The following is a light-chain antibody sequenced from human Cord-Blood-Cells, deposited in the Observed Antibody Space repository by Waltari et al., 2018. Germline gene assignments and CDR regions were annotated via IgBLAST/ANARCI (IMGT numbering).Light chain of an antibody. CDR3: AAWDDSLNGWV. V-gene: IGLV1-44*01. J-gene: IGLJ3*02. Sequence: QSVLTQPPSASGTPGQRVHISCSGSSSNIGRNTVNWYQQLPGTAPKLLIYSNNQRPSGVPDRFSGSKSGTSASLAISGLQSEDEADYYCAAWDDSLNGWVFGGGTKLTVL. CDR1: SSNIGRNT. CDR2: SNN.